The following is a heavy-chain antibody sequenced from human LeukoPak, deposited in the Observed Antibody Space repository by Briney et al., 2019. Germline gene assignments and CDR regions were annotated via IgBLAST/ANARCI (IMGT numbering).Heavy chain of an antibody. J-gene: IGHJ4*02. D-gene: IGHD3-16*01. CDR1: GYTFTGYY. CDR2: INPNSGDT. CDR3: ATQRGSYLWGTDFDY. V-gene: IGHV1-2*02. Sequence: ASVKVSCKASGYTFTGYYMHWVRQAPGQGLEWMGWINPNSGDTKYAQNFQGRVTMTRDMSISTAYMELSRLRSDDTAVYYCATQRGSYLWGTDFDYWGQGTLVTVSS.